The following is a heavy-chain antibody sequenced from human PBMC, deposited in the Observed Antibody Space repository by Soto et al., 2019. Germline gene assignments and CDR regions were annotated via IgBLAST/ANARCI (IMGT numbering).Heavy chain of an antibody. CDR2: IWYDGSDK. J-gene: IGHJ4*02. Sequence: SLRLSCAVSGFTFSNYGMHWVRQAPGKGLEWVAIIWYDGSDKYYADSVKGRFTISRDNSEDTLYLQMNSLRAEDTAVYYCARGGRILTGYYRAFDYWGQGTLVTVSS. D-gene: IGHD3-9*01. CDR1: GFTFSNYG. CDR3: ARGGRILTGYYRAFDY. V-gene: IGHV3-33*01.